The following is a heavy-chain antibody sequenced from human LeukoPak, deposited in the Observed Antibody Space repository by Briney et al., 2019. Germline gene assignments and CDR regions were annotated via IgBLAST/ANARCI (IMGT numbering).Heavy chain of an antibody. CDR1: GGSISSSSYY. CDR3: ARCGEPSYDILNGYSRFDY. D-gene: IGHD3-9*01. CDR2: IYYSGST. J-gene: IGHJ4*02. V-gene: IGHV4-39*07. Sequence: PSETLSLTCTVSGGSISSSSYYWGWIRQPPGKGLEWIGSIYYSGSTYYNPSLKSRVTISVDTSKNQFSPKLSSVTAADTAVSYCARCGEPSYDILNGYSRFDYWGQGTLVTVSS.